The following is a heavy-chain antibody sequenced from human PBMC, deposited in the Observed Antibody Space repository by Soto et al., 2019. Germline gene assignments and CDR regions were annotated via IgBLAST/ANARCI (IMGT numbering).Heavy chain of an antibody. CDR2: LYSSDGT. Sequence: GGSLRLSCAASGFSFSGKNYLTWVRQAPGKGLEWVSALYSSDGTYYADSVKGRFSVSRDNSKNAFYLQLHSLRPEDTALYFCATWLQREHAFDIWGLGTMVTVSS. V-gene: IGHV3-53*01. CDR1: GFSFSGKNY. J-gene: IGHJ3*02. CDR3: ATWLQREHAFDI. D-gene: IGHD1-1*01.